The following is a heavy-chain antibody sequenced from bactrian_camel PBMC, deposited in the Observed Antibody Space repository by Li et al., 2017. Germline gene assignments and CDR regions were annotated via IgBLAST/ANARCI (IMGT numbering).Heavy chain of an antibody. Sequence: VQLVESGGGSVQAGGSLSLSCAGSGFTHSVCTMGWYRQTPGKEREVFSTISGGGYATYADSVKGRFTISQDNNRSKLYLQMNSLKVEDTAMYYCNMWCIKEGLSTDDYWGQGTQVTVS. CDR2: ISGGGYA. V-gene: IGHV3S53*01. CDR1: GFTHSVCT. J-gene: IGHJ4*01. D-gene: IGHD2*01. CDR3: NMWCIKEGLSTDDY.